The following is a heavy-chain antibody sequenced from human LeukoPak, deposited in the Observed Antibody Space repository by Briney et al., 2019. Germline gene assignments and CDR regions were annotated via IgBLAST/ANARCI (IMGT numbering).Heavy chain of an antibody. Sequence: AGGSLRLSCAASGFTFSSYAMSWVRQAPGKGLEWVSAISGSGGSTYYADSVKGRFSISRDNAKNSLYLQMNNLRAEDTAVYYCARPPYDFWSGYYLQLPTWYFDLWGRGTLVTVSS. J-gene: IGHJ2*01. CDR1: GFTFSSYA. CDR3: ARPPYDFWSGYYLQLPTWYFDL. CDR2: ISGSGGST. D-gene: IGHD3-3*01. V-gene: IGHV3-23*01.